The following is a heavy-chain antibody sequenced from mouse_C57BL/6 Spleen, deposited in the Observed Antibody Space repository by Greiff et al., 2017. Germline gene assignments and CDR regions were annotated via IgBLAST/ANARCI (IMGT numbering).Heavy chain of an antibody. CDR3: ARNDGYYLLWYFDV. D-gene: IGHD2-3*01. CDR1: GFTFSDYY. J-gene: IGHJ1*03. CDR2: ISNGGGST. Sequence: EVQLVESGGGLVQPGGSLKLSCAASGFTFSDYYMYWVRQTPEKRLEWVAYISNGGGSTYYPDTVKGRFTISRDNAKNTLYLQMSRLKSEDTAMYYCARNDGYYLLWYFDVWGTGTTVTVSS. V-gene: IGHV5-12*01.